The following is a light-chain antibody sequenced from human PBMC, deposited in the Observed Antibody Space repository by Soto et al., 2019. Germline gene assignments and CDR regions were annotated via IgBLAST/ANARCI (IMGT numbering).Light chain of an antibody. CDR2: LDSDGSH. V-gene: IGLV4-69*01. CDR1: SGHSTYA. CDR3: QTWATVPDWV. Sequence: QPVLTQSPSASASLGASVKLTCTLSSGHSTYAIAWHQQQPEKGPRYLMKLDSDGSHSKGDGIPDRFSGSSSGAERYLTISSLQSEVEADYYCQTWATVPDWVFGGGTKVTVL. J-gene: IGLJ3*02.